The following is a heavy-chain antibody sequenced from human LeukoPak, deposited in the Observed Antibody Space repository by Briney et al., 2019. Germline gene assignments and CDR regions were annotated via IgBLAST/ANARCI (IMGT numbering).Heavy chain of an antibody. CDR1: GFTFSSYG. D-gene: IGHD3-22*01. CDR3: ARTAYPVVPYYFDY. V-gene: IGHV3-30*03. J-gene: IGHJ4*02. CDR2: ISYDGSNK. Sequence: GGSLRLSCAASGFTFSSYGMHWVRQAPGKGLEWVAVISYDGSNKYYADSVKGRFTISRDNSKNTLYLQTNSLRAEDTAVYYCARTAYPVVPYYFDYWGQGTLVTVSS.